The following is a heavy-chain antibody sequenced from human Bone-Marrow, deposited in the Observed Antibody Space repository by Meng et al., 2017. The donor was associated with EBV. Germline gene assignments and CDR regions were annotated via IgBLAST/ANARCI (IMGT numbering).Heavy chain of an antibody. CDR3: ARGNAYNVPSFDY. CDR1: GASISGSNW. D-gene: IGHD5-24*01. V-gene: IGHV4-4*02. CDR2: IWHGGNT. J-gene: IGHJ4*02. Sequence: QGQRREAGPGLVKPSGTLSLTCAVSGASISGSNWWSWVRQPPGKGLEWIGEIWHGGNTNYNPSLKSRVTISVDKSGNQFSLNLNSVTAADTAVYYCARGNAYNVPSFDYWGQGTLVTVSS.